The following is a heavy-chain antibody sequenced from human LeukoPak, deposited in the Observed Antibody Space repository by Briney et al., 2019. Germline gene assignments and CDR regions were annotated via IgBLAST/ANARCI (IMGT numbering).Heavy chain of an antibody. CDR1: GFTFSSYG. J-gene: IGHJ4*02. CDR3: AKANYDSSLDY. D-gene: IGHD3-22*01. V-gene: IGHV3-23*01. CDR2: ISGSGGST. Sequence: AGGTLRLSCAASGFTFSSYGMSWVRQAPGKGLEWVSAISGSGGSTYYADSVKGRFTISRDNSKNTLYLQMNSLRAEDTAVYYCAKANYDSSLDYWGQGTLVTVSS.